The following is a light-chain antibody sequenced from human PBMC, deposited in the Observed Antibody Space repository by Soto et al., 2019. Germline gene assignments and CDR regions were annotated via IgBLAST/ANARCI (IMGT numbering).Light chain of an antibody. J-gene: IGKJ1*01. CDR3: QQSYSTPQT. CDR2: KAS. V-gene: IGKV1-5*03. Sequence: DIRMTQSPSTLSGSVGDRVTITCRASQTISSWLAWYQQKPGKAPKLLIYKASTLKSGVPSRFSGSGSGTDFTLTISSLQPEDFATYYCQQSYSTPQTFGQGTKVDIK. CDR1: QTISSW.